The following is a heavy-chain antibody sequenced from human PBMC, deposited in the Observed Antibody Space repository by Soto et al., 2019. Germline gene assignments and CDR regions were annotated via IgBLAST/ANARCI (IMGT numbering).Heavy chain of an antibody. V-gene: IGHV4-30-4*01. Sequence: SETLSLTCTVSCGSISSGDCYWSWIRQPPGKGVEWIGYIYYSGSTYYNPSLKSRVTISVDTSKNQFSLKLSSVTASEAAGDYCARDIVRGAGTPHCFSDYWGQGTLVTVSS. CDR3: ARDIVRGAGTPHCFSDY. CDR1: CGSISSGDCY. D-gene: IGHD1-7*01. CDR2: IYYSGST. J-gene: IGHJ4*02.